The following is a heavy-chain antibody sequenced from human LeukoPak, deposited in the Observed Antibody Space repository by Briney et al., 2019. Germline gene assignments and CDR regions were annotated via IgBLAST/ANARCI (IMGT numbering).Heavy chain of an antibody. CDR1: GFTFSSYA. Sequence: GGSLRLSCAASGFTFSSYAMSWVRQAPGKGLEWVSAISGSGGSTYYADSVKGRFTISRDNSKNTLYLQMNSLRAEDTAVYYFAKDLYDYVWWCKCSDYWGHVALGSPS. V-gene: IGHV3-23*01. J-gene: IGHJ4*03. CDR3: AKDLYDYVWWCKCSDY. D-gene: IGHD3-16*01. CDR2: ISGSGGST.